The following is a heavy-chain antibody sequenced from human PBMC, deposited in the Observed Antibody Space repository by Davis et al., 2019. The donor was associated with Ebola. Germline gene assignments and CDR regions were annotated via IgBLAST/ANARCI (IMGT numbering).Heavy chain of an antibody. J-gene: IGHJ5*02. CDR2: IYYSGST. D-gene: IGHD2-21*01. Sequence: PSETLSPTCTVSGGSISSYYWSWIRQLPGKGLEWNGYIYYSGSTNYNPSLKTRVTISVDTPKNQFSLKLSSVTAADTAVYYCARWGGLNWFDPWGQGTLVTVSS. CDR3: ARWGGLNWFDP. CDR1: GGSISSYY. V-gene: IGHV4-59*01.